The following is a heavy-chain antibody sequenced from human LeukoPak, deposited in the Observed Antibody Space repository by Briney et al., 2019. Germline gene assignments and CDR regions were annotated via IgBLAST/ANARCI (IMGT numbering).Heavy chain of an antibody. J-gene: IGHJ4*02. CDR1: GFTFDDYA. V-gene: IGHV3-9*01. CDR2: ISWNSGSI. Sequence: GRSLRLSCAASGFTFDDYAMHWVRQAPGKGLEWVSGISWNSGSIGYADSVKGRFTISRDNVKNSLYLQMNSLRAEDTALYYCAKDKYYGSGSPFDYWGQGTLVTVSS. CDR3: AKDKYYGSGSPFDY. D-gene: IGHD3-10*01.